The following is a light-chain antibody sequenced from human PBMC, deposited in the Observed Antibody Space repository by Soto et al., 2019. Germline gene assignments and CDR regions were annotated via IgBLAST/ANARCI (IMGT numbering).Light chain of an antibody. J-gene: IGKJ1*01. CDR2: DAS. V-gene: IGKV1-5*01. Sequence: DIQMTQSPSTLSASVGDRVTITFRASQSISSWLAWYQQKPGKAPKHLTYDASSLQSGVPSRFSGSGSGTEFSLTITSLQPDDFATYYYQQFNSYSPCTFGHGTQVEIK. CDR1: QSISSW. CDR3: QQFNSYSPCT.